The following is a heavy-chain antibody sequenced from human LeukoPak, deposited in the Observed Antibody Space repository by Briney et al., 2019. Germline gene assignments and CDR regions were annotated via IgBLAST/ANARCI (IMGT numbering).Heavy chain of an antibody. J-gene: IGHJ6*04. D-gene: IGHD2-2*02. Sequence: PGGSLRLSCAASGFIFSSYEMNWVRQAPGKGLEWVSYISSSGSTIYYADSVKGRFTISRDNAKNSLYLQMNSLRAEDTAVYYCARDLGYCTSTSCYSLYGMDVWGKGTTVTVSS. CDR3: ARDLGYCTSTSCYSLYGMDV. CDR2: ISSSGSTI. V-gene: IGHV3-48*03. CDR1: GFIFSSYE.